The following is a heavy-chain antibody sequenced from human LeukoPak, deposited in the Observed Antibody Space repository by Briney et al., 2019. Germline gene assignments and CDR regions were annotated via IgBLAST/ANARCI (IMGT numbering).Heavy chain of an antibody. CDR3: ARVSGTYYPVDY. CDR2: INQDGSEG. Sequence: GGSLRLSCAATGFGFRYHWMSWVRHDAGKGLEWVANINQDGSEGDYVDSVKGRFTISRDNAKSSLFLQMNSLRAEDTAVYYCARVSGTYYPVDYWGQGTVVTVSS. V-gene: IGHV3-7*01. CDR1: GFGFRYHW. J-gene: IGHJ4*02. D-gene: IGHD1-26*01.